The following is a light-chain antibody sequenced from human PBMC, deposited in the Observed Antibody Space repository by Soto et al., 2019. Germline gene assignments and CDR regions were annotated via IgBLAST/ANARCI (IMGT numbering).Light chain of an antibody. J-gene: IGKJ2*01. V-gene: IGKV1-12*01. CDR1: QGVSNW. CDR3: QQANSFPYT. Sequence: DIQMTQSPSSVSASVGDRVTITCRASQGVSNWLAWYQQKPGKAPKLLIYAASTLRSGVPSRFRGSGSRTDFTFTISSLQPEDFATYYCQQANSFPYTFGQGTKVDIK. CDR2: AAS.